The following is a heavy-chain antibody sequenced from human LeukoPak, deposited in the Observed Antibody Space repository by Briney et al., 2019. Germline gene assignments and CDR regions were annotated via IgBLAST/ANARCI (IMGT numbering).Heavy chain of an antibody. Sequence: GASVTVSCRASGYTFTSYDINWVRQATGQGLEWMGWMNPNSGNTGYAQKFQGRVTMTRNTSISTAYMELSSLRSEDTAVYYCARGLPVTTYRWSVYYYYYMDVWGKGTTVTISS. CDR1: GYTFTSYD. V-gene: IGHV1-8*01. J-gene: IGHJ6*03. CDR3: ARGLPVTTYRWSVYYYYYMDV. D-gene: IGHD4-17*01. CDR2: MNPNSGNT.